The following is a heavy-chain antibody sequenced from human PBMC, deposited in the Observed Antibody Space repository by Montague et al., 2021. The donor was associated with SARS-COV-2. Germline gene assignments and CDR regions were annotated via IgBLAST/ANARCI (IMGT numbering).Heavy chain of an antibody. Sequence: SLRLSCAASGFTFGDYALHWVRQAPGKGLEWVSAISWNSGCIDYAGSVKGRFTISRDNDKNSLYLEMDSLSAEDTALYYCAKGAAKTFYYNGMDVWGQGTTVTVSS. CDR2: ISWNSGCI. J-gene: IGHJ6*02. CDR3: AKGAAKTFYYNGMDV. CDR1: GFTFGDYA. V-gene: IGHV3-9*01. D-gene: IGHD6-25*01.